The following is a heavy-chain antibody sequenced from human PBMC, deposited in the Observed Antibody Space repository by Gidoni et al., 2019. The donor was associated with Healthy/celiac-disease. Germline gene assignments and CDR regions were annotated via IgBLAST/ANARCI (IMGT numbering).Heavy chain of an antibody. J-gene: IGHJ4*02. Sequence: EVQLLESGGGLVQPGGSLTLSCPAPGFTFSSSAMSWVRQAPGKGLEWVSAISGSGGSTYYADSVKGRFTISRDNSKNTLYLQMNSLRAEDTAVYYCAKGGEGDYGGDGYFDYWGQGTLVTVSS. CDR3: AKGGEGDYGGDGYFDY. D-gene: IGHD4-17*01. CDR1: GFTFSSSA. CDR2: ISGSGGST. V-gene: IGHV3-23*01.